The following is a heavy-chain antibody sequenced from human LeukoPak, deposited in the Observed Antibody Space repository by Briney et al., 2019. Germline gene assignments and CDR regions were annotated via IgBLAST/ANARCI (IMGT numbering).Heavy chain of an antibody. D-gene: IGHD6-19*01. CDR2: ISWNSGSI. J-gene: IGHJ4*02. CDR3: AKDGYSSGWYADY. V-gene: IGHV3-9*01. CDR1: GFTFDDYA. Sequence: GGSLSLSCAASGFTFDDYAMHWVRQAPGKGLEWVSGISWNSGSIGYADSVKGRFTISRDNAKNSLYLQMNSLRAEDTALYYCAKDGYSSGWYADYWGQGTLVTVSS.